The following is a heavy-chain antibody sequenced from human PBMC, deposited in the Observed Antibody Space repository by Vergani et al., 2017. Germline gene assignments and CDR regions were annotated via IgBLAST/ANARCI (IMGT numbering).Heavy chain of an antibody. Sequence: QLQLQESGPGLVKPSATLSLTCSVSGASIRSSNYYWGWLRQPPGKGLEWIASNYYSGSTYYNPSLKSRVTISVDTSKNQFSLKLCSVTAADTAVYFCARHSTVEWLVKLGWIDPWGQGTLVTVSS. V-gene: IGHV4-39*01. CDR2: NYYSGST. CDR3: ARHSTVEWLVKLGWIDP. CDR1: GASIRSSNYY. D-gene: IGHD6-19*01. J-gene: IGHJ5*02.